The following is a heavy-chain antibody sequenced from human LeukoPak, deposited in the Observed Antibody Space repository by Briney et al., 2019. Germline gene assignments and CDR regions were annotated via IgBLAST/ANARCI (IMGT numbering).Heavy chain of an antibody. V-gene: IGHV3-23*01. D-gene: IGHD6-19*01. J-gene: IGHJ5*02. CDR2: IGGGGGTT. CDR1: GFTFRTYG. CDR3: AKDTSSGWPNWFDP. Sequence: GSLRLSCAASGFTFRTYGMNWVRQAPGKGLEWVSAIGGGGGTTYYADSVKGRFTISRDNSKNTLYLQMNSLRAEDTAVYYCAKDTSSGWPNWFDPWGQGTLVTVSS.